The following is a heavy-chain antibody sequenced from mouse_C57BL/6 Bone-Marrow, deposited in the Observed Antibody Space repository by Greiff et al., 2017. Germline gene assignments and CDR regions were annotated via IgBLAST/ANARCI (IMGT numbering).Heavy chain of an antibody. CDR2: IDPSDSYT. D-gene: IGHD1-1*01. CDR1: GYTFTSYW. Sequence: QVQLQQPGAELVKPGASVKLSCKASGYTFTSYWMQWVKQRPGQGLEWIGEIDPSDSYTNYNQKFKGKATLTVDTSSSTAYMQRSSLTSEDSAVYYCLYGSSSFDYWGQGTTLTVSS. J-gene: IGHJ2*01. V-gene: IGHV1-50*01. CDR3: LYGSSSFDY.